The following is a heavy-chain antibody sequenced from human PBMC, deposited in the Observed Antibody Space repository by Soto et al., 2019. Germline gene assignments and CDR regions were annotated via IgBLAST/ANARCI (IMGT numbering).Heavy chain of an antibody. Sequence: DKGLEWVAVISYDGSNKYYADSAKGRFTISRDTSKNTLYLQMNSLRAEDTAVFFFQAEDGIRDTVPVSAFLLNRSSDL. D-gene: IGHD1-20*01. CDR2: ISYDGSNK. J-gene: IGHJ2*01. V-gene: IGHV3-30-3*01. CDR3: QAEDGIRDTVPVSAFLLNRSSDL.